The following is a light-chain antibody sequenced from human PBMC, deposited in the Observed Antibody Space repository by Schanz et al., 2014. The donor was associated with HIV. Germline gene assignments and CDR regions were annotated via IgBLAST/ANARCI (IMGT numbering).Light chain of an antibody. CDR1: QSIGDS. CDR2: AAS. Sequence: DIQMTQFPSTLSASVGDRVTITCRASQSIGDSLAWFQQKPGRAPQLLIYAASTLQSGVPSRFSGSGSGTDFTLTISCLQSEDFATYYCQQYYSYPPYTFGQGTKLEIK. V-gene: IGKV1-5*01. J-gene: IGKJ2*01. CDR3: QQYYSYPPYT.